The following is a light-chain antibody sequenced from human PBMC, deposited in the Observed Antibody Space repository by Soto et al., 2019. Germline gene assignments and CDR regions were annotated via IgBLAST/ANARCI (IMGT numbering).Light chain of an antibody. CDR1: QSVSSSY. Sequence: IVLTRSPATLSLSPGERATLSCGVSQSVSSSYLAWYQQNPGLAPRLLIYDASSRATGIPDRFSGSGSGTDFTLTISRLEPEDFAVYYCQQYGSSPITFGQGTRLEIK. CDR3: QQYGSSPIT. V-gene: IGKV3D-20*01. CDR2: DAS. J-gene: IGKJ5*01.